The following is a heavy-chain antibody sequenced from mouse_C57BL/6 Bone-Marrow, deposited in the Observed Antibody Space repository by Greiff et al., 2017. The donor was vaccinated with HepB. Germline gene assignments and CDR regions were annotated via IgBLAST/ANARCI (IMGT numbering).Heavy chain of an antibody. J-gene: IGHJ1*03. D-gene: IGHD1-1*01. V-gene: IGHV5-16*01. CDR1: GFTFSDYY. CDR3: ARAAGSSSYWYFDV. Sequence: EVMLVESAGGLVQPGSSMKLSCTASGFTFSDYYMAWVRQVPEKGLEWVANINYDGSSTYYLDSLKSRFIISRDNAKNILYLQMSSLKSEDTATYYCARAAGSSSYWYFDVWGTGTTVTVSS. CDR2: INYDGSST.